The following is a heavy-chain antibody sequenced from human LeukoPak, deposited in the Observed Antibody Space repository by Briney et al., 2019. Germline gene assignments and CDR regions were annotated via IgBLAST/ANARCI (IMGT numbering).Heavy chain of an antibody. V-gene: IGHV4-31*03. CDR2: SYYSGST. CDR3: ASGQTLLWFGEL. D-gene: IGHD3-10*01. Sequence: ASQTLSLTCTVSGGSISSGGYYWSWIRQHPGKGLEWIGYSYYSGSTYYNPSLKSRVTISVDTSKNQFSLKLSSVTAADTAVYYCASGQTLLWFGELWGRGTLVTVSS. CDR1: GGSISSGGYY. J-gene: IGHJ2*01.